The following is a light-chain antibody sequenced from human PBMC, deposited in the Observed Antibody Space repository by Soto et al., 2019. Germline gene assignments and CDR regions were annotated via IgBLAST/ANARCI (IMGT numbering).Light chain of an antibody. Sequence: EIVLTQSPGTLSLSTGETATLSCRASQTVNSDYLAWFQQRPGQAPRILIFGASGRATGIPDRFSGSGSGTDFTLTISRLEPEDFAVYYCQQYGSSPPNTFGQGSMVDI. CDR3: QQYGSSPPNT. CDR1: QTVNSDY. J-gene: IGKJ1*01. V-gene: IGKV3-20*01. CDR2: GAS.